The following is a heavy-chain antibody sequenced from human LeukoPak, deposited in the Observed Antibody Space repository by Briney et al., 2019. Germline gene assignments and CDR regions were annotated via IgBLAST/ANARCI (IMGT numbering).Heavy chain of an antibody. CDR1: GFTFDDYA. D-gene: IGHD3-10*01. Sequence: PGGSLRLSCAASGFTFDDYAMHWVRQAPGKGLEWVSGISWNSGSIGYADSAKGRFTISRDNAKNSLYLQMNSLRAEDTALYYCAKGYGSGSYSYFDYWGQGTLVTVSS. V-gene: IGHV3-9*01. CDR2: ISWNSGSI. CDR3: AKGYGSGSYSYFDY. J-gene: IGHJ4*02.